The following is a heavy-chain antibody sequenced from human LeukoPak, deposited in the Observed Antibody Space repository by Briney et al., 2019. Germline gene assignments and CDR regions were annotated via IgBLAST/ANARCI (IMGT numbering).Heavy chain of an antibody. Sequence: GGSLRLSCAASGFTFSSYAMSWVRQAPGKGPEWVSAISGSGGSTYYADSVKGRFTISRDNSKNTLYLQMNSLRAEDAAVYYCAKDSWPGLGELSWDYWGQGTLVTVSS. V-gene: IGHV3-23*01. J-gene: IGHJ4*02. CDR3: AKDSWPGLGELSWDY. CDR1: GFTFSSYA. D-gene: IGHD3-16*02. CDR2: ISGSGGST.